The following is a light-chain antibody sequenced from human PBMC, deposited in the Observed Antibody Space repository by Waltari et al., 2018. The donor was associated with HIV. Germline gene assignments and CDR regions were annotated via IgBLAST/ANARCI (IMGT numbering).Light chain of an antibody. Sequence: SYELTQSSSVSVSPGQTARITCSGDILAKKKYVRWLQAPILVIYNDRERPSGIPERFSGSSSGTTVTLTVSGAHVEDEADYYCYSATDNNLLFGGGTKLTVL. CDR1: ILAKKKY. V-gene: IGLV3-27*01. J-gene: IGLJ2*01. CDR2: NDR. CDR3: YSATDNNLL.